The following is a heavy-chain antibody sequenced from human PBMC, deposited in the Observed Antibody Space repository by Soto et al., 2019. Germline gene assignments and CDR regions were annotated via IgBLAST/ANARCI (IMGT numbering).Heavy chain of an antibody. D-gene: IGHD6-13*01. CDR2: ISYDGSNK. CDR3: ANARAAADYYYYYGMDV. Sequence: GGSLRLSCAASGFTFSSYGMHWVRQAPGKGLEWVAVISYDGSNKYYADSVKGRFTISRDNSKNTLYLQMNSLRAEDTAVYYCANARAAADYYYYYGMDVWGQGTTVTVSS. V-gene: IGHV3-30*18. CDR1: GFTFSSYG. J-gene: IGHJ6*02.